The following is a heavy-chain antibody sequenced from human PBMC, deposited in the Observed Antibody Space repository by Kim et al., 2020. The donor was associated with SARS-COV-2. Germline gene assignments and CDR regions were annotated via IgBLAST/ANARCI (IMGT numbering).Heavy chain of an antibody. Sequence: GGSLRLSCAASAFTFSSYGMHWVRQAPGKGLEWVAVISYDGSNKYYADSVKGRFTISRDNSKNTLYLQMNSLRAEDTAVYYCAKDRGSGWYDYWGQGTLVTVSS. CDR2: ISYDGSNK. D-gene: IGHD6-19*01. J-gene: IGHJ4*02. CDR3: AKDRGSGWYDY. CDR1: AFTFSSYG. V-gene: IGHV3-30*18.